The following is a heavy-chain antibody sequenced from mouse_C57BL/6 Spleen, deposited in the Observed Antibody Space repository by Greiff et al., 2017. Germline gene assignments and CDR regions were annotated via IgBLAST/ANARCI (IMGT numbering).Heavy chain of an antibody. V-gene: IGHV1-80*01. CDR3: ARRAAQATWYFDV. D-gene: IGHD3-2*02. J-gene: IGHJ1*03. Sequence: QVQLKQSGAELVKPGASVKISCKASGYAFSSYWMNWVKQRPGKGLEWIGQIYPGDGDTNYNGKFKGKATLTADKSSSTAYMQLSNLTSEDSAVYFCARRAAQATWYFDVWGTGTTVTVSS. CDR1: GYAFSSYW. CDR2: IYPGDGDT.